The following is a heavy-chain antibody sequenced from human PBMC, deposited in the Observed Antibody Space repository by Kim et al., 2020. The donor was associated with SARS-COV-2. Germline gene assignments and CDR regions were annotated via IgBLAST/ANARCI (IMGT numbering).Heavy chain of an antibody. J-gene: IGHJ6*02. CDR3: ARDRNYYYYGMDV. V-gene: IGHV1-3*01. Sequence: YAQKFQGRVTITRDTAASTAYMELSRLRSEDTAVYCCARDRNYYYYGMDVWGQGTTVTVSS.